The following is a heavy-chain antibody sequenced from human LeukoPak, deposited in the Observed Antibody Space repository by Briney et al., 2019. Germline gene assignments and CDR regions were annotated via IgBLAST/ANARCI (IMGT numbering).Heavy chain of an antibody. CDR2: ISYDGSNK. D-gene: IGHD5-18*01. V-gene: IGHV3-30*18. CDR3: AKDSTAMVTGGDY. Sequence: GGSLRLSCAASGFTFSSYGMHWVRQAPGKGLEWVAVISYDGSNKYYADSVKGRFTISRDNSKNTLYLQMNSLRADDTAVYYCAKDSTAMVTGGDYWGQGTLVTVSS. CDR1: GFTFSSYG. J-gene: IGHJ4*02.